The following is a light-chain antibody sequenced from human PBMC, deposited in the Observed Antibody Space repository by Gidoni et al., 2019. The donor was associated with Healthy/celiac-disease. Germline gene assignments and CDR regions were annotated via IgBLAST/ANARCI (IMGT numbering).Light chain of an antibody. Sequence: QSVLTQPPSASGTPGQRVTIPCSGSSSNIGSNYVYWYQQLPGTAPKLLIYRNNQRPSGVPDRFSGSKSGTSASLAISGLRSEDEADYYCAAWDDSLSAVVFGRGTKLTVL. V-gene: IGLV1-47*01. CDR3: AAWDDSLSAVV. J-gene: IGLJ2*01. CDR2: RNN. CDR1: SSNIGSNY.